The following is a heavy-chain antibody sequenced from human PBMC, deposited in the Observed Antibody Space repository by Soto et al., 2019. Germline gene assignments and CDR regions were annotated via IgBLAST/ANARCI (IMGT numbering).Heavy chain of an antibody. Sequence: EVQLVESGGGLVQPGGSLRLSCAASGFTFSTYSMNWVRQAPGKGLERVSYISSGSSTISYAASVKGRFPISRDNAKKSLDLQMNSLRAEDTAVYYCASHDYGDDVDYWGQGTLVTVSS. CDR3: ASHDYGDDVDY. CDR2: ISSGSSTI. V-gene: IGHV3-48*01. D-gene: IGHD4-17*01. CDR1: GFTFSTYS. J-gene: IGHJ4*02.